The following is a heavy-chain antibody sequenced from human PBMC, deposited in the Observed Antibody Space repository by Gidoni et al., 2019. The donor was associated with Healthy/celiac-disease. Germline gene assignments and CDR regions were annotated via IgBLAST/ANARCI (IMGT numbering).Heavy chain of an antibody. CDR3: ARATPESNYYGSGSYYLDY. J-gene: IGHJ4*02. Sequence: QVQLQESGPGLVKPSQTLSLTCTVSGGSISSGGYYWSWIRQHPGKGLEWIGYIYYSGSTYYNPSLKSRVTISVDTSKNQFSLKLSSVTAADTAVYYCARATPESNYYGSGSYYLDYWGQGTLVTVSS. CDR2: IYYSGST. D-gene: IGHD3-10*01. V-gene: IGHV4-31*03. CDR1: GGSISSGGYY.